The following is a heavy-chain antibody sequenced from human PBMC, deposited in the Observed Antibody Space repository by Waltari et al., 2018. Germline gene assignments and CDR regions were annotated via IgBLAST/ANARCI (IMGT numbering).Heavy chain of an antibody. Sequence: EVALVESGGSVVQPGGSLRLSCAASGFIVSGDYMSWVRQAPGKGRGWVSAVFPPGATRYADSVKGRFIIARDESKNTLLLDMTSLRVEDTATYYCARDPKLSFEIRGVHFDVWGKGTTVTVSS. CDR2: VFPPGAT. D-gene: IGHD3-10*01. J-gene: IGHJ6*04. CDR1: GFIVSGDY. V-gene: IGHV3-53*02. CDR3: ARDPKLSFEIRGVHFDV.